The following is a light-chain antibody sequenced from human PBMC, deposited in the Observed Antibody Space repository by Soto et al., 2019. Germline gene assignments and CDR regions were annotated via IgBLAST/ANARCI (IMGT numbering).Light chain of an antibody. Sequence: DIQMTQSPSTLSASVGDRVTITCRASQSISTWVAWYQQKPGNAPKLLIFDASNLESGVPSRFSGSGSGTEFTLTIDSLQPDDFATYYCQQYNSDSRTFGQGTELDIK. CDR2: DAS. CDR3: QQYNSDSRT. V-gene: IGKV1-5*01. CDR1: QSISTW. J-gene: IGKJ1*01.